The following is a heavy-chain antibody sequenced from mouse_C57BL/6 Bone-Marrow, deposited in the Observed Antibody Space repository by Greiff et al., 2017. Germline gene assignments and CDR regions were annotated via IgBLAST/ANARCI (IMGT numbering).Heavy chain of an antibody. J-gene: IGHJ2*01. CDR1: GFNIKDYY. Sequence: EVTVVESGAELVKPGASVKLSCTASGFNIKDYYIHWVQQRTEQGLEWIGRIDPEDGETKYAPKFQDKATLTADTSYNTAYLQLSSLTSEDTAVYYCTRSLIYYGTNYWGQGTTLTVSS. V-gene: IGHV14-2*01. CDR2: IDPEDGET. D-gene: IGHD1-1*01. CDR3: TRSLIYYGTNY.